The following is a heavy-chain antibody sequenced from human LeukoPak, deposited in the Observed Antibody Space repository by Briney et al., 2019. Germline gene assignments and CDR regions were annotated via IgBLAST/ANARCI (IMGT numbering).Heavy chain of an antibody. V-gene: IGHV4-59*01. CDR2: IYYSGST. CDR3: ARDYDSTGYYDH. Sequence: SETLSLTCSVSGASIGAYYWSWIRQPPGKGLEWMGYIYYSGSTTYNPSLKSRVTISVDSSKNQFSLKLTSVTAADTAVYYYARDYDSTGYYDHWGQGTLVTVSS. CDR1: GASIGAYY. J-gene: IGHJ5*02. D-gene: IGHD3-22*01.